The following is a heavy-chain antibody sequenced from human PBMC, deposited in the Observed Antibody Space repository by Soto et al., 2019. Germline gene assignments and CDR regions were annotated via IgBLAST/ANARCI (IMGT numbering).Heavy chain of an antibody. CDR1: GFTFSSYS. J-gene: IGHJ6*02. CDR3: ASPRRDYYDSSGYYYRRHGMDV. D-gene: IGHD3-22*01. V-gene: IGHV3-48*02. Sequence: GGSLRLSCAASGFTFSSYSMNWVRQAPGKGLEWVSYISSSSSTIYYADSVEGRFTISRDNAKNSLYLQMNSLRDEDTAVYYCASPRRDYYDSSGYYYRRHGMDVWGQGTTVTVSS. CDR2: ISSSSSTI.